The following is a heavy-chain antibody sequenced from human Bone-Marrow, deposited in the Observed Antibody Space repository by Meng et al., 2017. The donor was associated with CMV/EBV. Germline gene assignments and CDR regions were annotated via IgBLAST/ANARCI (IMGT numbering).Heavy chain of an antibody. Sequence: GESLKISCAASGFTFSSYSMNWVRQAPGKGLEWVSSISSSSSYIYYADSVKGRFTISRDNAKNSLYLQMNSLRAEDTAVYYCARVFWSGYYMPRSDYYYYYGMDVWGQGTTVTGSS. CDR3: ARVFWSGYYMPRSDYYYYYGMDV. D-gene: IGHD3-3*01. CDR1: GFTFSSYS. CDR2: ISSSSSYI. J-gene: IGHJ6*02. V-gene: IGHV3-21*01.